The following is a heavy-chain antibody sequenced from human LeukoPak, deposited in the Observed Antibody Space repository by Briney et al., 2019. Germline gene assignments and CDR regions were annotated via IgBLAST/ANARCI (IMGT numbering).Heavy chain of an antibody. J-gene: IGHJ4*02. CDR3: ARVNSEKSGSPPYYFDF. D-gene: IGHD1-26*01. Sequence: SETLSLTCTVSRYSISSGYYWGWIRQPPGKGLEWFGSIYHSGSTYHNPSLKSRITISVDTSKNQFSLKMSSVTAADTAVYYCARVNSEKSGSPPYYFDFWGQGTLVTVSS. CDR1: RYSISSGYY. CDR2: IYHSGST. V-gene: IGHV4-38-2*02.